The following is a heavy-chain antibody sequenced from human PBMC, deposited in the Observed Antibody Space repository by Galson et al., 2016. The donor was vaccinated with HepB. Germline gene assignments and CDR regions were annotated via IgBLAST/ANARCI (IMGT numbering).Heavy chain of an antibody. CDR2: IYPGDSDT. V-gene: IGHV5-51*01. Sequence: QSGAEVKRPGESLKISCKASGYNFTTTYWITWVRQMPGKVLEWMGMIYPGDSDTRYSPPFQGQVIISVDKSISTAYLQWSSLKASDTAMYYCASPLQNSYGLAYGGQGTLLTVSS. D-gene: IGHD5-18*01. CDR3: ASPLQNSYGLAY. CDR1: GYNFTTTYW. J-gene: IGHJ4*02.